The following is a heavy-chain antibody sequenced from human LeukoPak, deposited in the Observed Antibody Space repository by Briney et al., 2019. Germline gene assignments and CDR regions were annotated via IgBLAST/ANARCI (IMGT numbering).Heavy chain of an antibody. CDR3: AKEGAPLGGRPDY. D-gene: IGHD3-16*01. J-gene: IGHJ4*02. V-gene: IGHV3-48*01. Sequence: QAGGSLRLSCAASEFILSDYSMNWVRQAPGKGLEWVSYISSSSSTIHYADSVKDRFTISRDNSKNTLYLQMNSLRVEDTAVYYCAKEGAPLGGRPDYWGQGTLVTVSS. CDR1: EFILSDYS. CDR2: ISSSSSTI.